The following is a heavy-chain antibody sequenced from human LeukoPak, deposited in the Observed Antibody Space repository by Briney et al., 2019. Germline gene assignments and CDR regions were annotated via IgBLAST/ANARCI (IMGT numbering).Heavy chain of an antibody. V-gene: IGHV1-18*01. D-gene: IGHD3-16*01. J-gene: IGHJ6*03. CDR2: ISAYNGNT. CDR3: ARGSSGGVHYYYYYYMDV. Sequence: ASVKVSCKPSGYTFTSYGITWVRQAPGQGLEWMGWISAYNGNTNYAQKLQGRVTMTTDTSTSTAYMELRSLRSDDTAVYYCARGSSGGVHYYYYYYMDVWGKGTTVTVSS. CDR1: GYTFTSYG.